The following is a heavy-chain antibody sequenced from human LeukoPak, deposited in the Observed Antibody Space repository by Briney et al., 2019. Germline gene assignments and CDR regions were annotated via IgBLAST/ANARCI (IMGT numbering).Heavy chain of an antibody. CDR3: ARNAHMDAFDI. V-gene: IGHV4-30-4*08. CDR1: GGSISSGDYY. J-gene: IGHJ3*02. D-gene: IGHD1-1*01. CDR2: IYYSGST. Sequence: SETLSLTCTVSGGSISSGDYYWSWIRQPPGKGLQWIGYIYYSGSTYYNPSLKSRVTISVDTSKNQFSLKLSSVTAADTAVYYCARNAHMDAFDIWGQGTMVTVSS.